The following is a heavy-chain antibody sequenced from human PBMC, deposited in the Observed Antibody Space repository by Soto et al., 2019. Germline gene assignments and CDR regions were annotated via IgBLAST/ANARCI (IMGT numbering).Heavy chain of an antibody. CDR2: IYYTGNT. D-gene: IGHD3-22*01. Sequence: VQLQESGPGLVKPSQTLSLTCTVSAASISGGDCYWTWIRKPPGKGLEWIGSIYYTGNTYSNPSLESRLSISVDPSNNQFALRLTSVTAPDTAIYYCTRATYDSSTYYLDYWGQGTLVTVSS. J-gene: IGHJ4*02. V-gene: IGHV4-30-4*01. CDR1: AASISGGDCY. CDR3: TRATYDSSTYYLDY.